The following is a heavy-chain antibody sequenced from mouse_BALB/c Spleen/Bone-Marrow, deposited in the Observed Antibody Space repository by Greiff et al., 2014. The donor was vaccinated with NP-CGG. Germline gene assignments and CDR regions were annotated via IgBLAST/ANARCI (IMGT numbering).Heavy chain of an antibody. J-gene: IGHJ2*01. CDR3: ARERTGFDY. V-gene: IGHV5-17*02. Sequence: DVQLLESGGGLVQPGGSRKLSCAASGFTFSYFGMHWVRQAPEKGLEWVAYISSGSSITYYADTVKGRFTISRDNPKNTLFLQMTSLRTEDTAMYYCARERTGFDYWGQGTPLTVSS. CDR2: ISSGSSIT. CDR1: GFTFSYFG. D-gene: IGHD4-1*01.